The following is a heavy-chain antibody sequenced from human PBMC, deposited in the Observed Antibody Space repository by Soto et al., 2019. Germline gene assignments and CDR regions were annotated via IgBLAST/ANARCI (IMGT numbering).Heavy chain of an antibody. CDR3: AGITMIVVGAYGMDV. CDR1: GYTLTELS. CDR2: FDPEDAEI. D-gene: IGHD3-22*01. Sequence: SVKVSCKVSGYTLTELSMHWVRQAPGKGLEWMGGFDPEDAEIIYAQKFQGRVTMTEDTSTDTAYMELSSLRSEDTAVYYCAGITMIVVGAYGMDVWGQGTTVTVSS. V-gene: IGHV1-24*01. J-gene: IGHJ6*02.